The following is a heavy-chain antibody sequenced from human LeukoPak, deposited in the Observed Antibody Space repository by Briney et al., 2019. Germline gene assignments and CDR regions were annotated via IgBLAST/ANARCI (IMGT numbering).Heavy chain of an antibody. CDR2: AHHSGTT. Sequence: PSETLSLTCTVSGYSIRSGYYWGWIRQPPGKGLEWIGSAHHSGTTYYNPSLKSRVIISVDTSKNQFSLKLSSVTAADTAVYYCARSRSSTVTPWYYWGQGALVTVSS. J-gene: IGHJ4*02. V-gene: IGHV4-38-2*02. D-gene: IGHD6-6*01. CDR1: GYSIRSGYY. CDR3: ARSRSSTVTPWYY.